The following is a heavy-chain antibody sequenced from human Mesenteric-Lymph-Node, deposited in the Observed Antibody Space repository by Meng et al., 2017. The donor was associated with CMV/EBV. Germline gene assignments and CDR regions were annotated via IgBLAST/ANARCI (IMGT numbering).Heavy chain of an antibody. CDR3: ARGYDFWSGYSYYYYYYGMDV. V-gene: IGHV1-2*02. Sequence: ASVKVSCKASGYTFTGYYMHWVRQAPGQGLEWMGWINLNSGGTNYAQKFQGRVTMTRDTSISTAYMELSRLRSDDTAVYYCARGYDFWSGYSYYYYYYGMDVWGQGTTVTVSS. CDR1: GYTFTGYY. J-gene: IGHJ6*02. D-gene: IGHD3-3*01. CDR2: INLNSGGT.